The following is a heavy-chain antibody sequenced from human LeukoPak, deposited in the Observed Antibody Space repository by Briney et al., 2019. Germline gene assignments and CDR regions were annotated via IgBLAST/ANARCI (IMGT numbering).Heavy chain of an antibody. Sequence: GGSLRLSCAASGFTFSNYWMSWVRQAPGKGLEWVGRIKRETDAGTTDYAAPVKGRFTISRDDSKNTLYLQMDSLKTEDTAVYYCTTGNWGPYWGQGTLVTVSS. CDR1: GFTFSNYW. V-gene: IGHV3-15*01. CDR2: IKRETDAGTT. D-gene: IGHD7-27*01. CDR3: TTGNWGPY. J-gene: IGHJ4*02.